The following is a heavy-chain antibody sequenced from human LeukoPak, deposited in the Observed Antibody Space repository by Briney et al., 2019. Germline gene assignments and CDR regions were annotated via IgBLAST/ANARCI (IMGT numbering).Heavy chain of an antibody. D-gene: IGHD5-18*01. J-gene: IGHJ4*02. CDR3: ARNRRGYSDGFNY. Sequence: SETLSLTCTVSGGSISSYYWSWIRQPPGKGLEWIGYIYYSGSTNYNPSLKSRVTISVDTSKNQFSLKLSSVTAADTAVYYCARNRRGYSDGFNYWGQGTLVTVSS. V-gene: IGHV4-59*01. CDR1: GGSISSYY. CDR2: IYYSGST.